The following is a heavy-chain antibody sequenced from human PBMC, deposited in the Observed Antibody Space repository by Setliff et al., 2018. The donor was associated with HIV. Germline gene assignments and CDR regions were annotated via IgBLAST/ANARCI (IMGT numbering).Heavy chain of an antibody. V-gene: IGHV3-21*01. Sequence: LGGSLRLSCAASGFTFSAYTMNWVRQAPGKGPEWVSSFSSGSSYIYYADSVKGRFTISRDNAKNSLYLQMNSLRVEDTAVYYCATEARHHGSALDPFDCWGQGTLVTVSS. D-gene: IGHD1-1*01. CDR2: FSSGSSYI. CDR3: ATEARHHGSALDPFDC. J-gene: IGHJ4*02. CDR1: GFTFSAYT.